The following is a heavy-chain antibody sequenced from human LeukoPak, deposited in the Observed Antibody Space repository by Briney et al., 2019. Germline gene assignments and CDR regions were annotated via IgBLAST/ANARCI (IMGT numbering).Heavy chain of an antibody. CDR2: ISYDGSNK. D-gene: IGHD6-6*01. Sequence: GGSLRLSCAASGFTFSSYAMHWVRQAPGKGLEWVAVISYDGSNKYYADSVKGRFTISRDNSKNTLYLQMNSLRAEDTAVYYCARASYKSIAARGGAFDIWGQGTMVTVSS. CDR3: ARASYKSIAARGGAFDI. J-gene: IGHJ3*02. CDR1: GFTFSSYA. V-gene: IGHV3-30-3*01.